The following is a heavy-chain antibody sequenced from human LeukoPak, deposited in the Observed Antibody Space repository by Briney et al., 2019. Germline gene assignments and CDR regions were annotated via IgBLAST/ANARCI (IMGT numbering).Heavy chain of an antibody. CDR1: GSTFSSYA. CDR2: ISYDGSNK. Sequence: AGGSLRLSCAASGSTFSSYAMHWVRQAPGKGLEWVAVISYDGSNKYYADSVKGRFTISRDNSKNTLYLQMNSLRAEDTAVYYCARDCGGSCRGNFDYWGQGTLVTVSS. V-gene: IGHV3-30-3*01. CDR3: ARDCGGSCRGNFDY. D-gene: IGHD2-15*01. J-gene: IGHJ4*02.